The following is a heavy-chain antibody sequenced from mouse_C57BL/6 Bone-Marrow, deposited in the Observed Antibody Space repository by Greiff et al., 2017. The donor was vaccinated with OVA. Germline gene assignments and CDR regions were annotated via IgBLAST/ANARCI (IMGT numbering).Heavy chain of an antibody. CDR2: IDPANGNT. V-gene: IGHV14-3*01. Sequence: DVQLQESVAELVRPGASVKLSCTASGFNIKNTYMHWVKQRPEPGLEWIGRIDPANGNTKYAPKFQGKATITADTSSNTAYLQISSLTAEDTAIDYCARGTGRRENYFDYWGQGTTLTVSS. J-gene: IGHJ2*01. CDR3: ARGTGRRENYFDY. D-gene: IGHD4-1*01. CDR1: GFNIKNTY.